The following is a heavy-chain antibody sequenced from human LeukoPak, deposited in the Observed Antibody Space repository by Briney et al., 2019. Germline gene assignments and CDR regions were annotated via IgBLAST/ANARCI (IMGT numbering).Heavy chain of an antibody. D-gene: IGHD6-6*01. J-gene: IGHJ5*01. CDR2: IGGSGAGS. Sequence: GGSLRLSCAASGFTFSNYAMSWVRQAPGKGLEWVSTIGGSGAGSYYADSVKGRFTISRDNSKNTLYVQMYSLRPGDTAVYYCARHPYRDYSSSVRHFDSWGQGALVTVSS. CDR3: ARHPYRDYSSSVRHFDS. CDR1: GFTFSNYA. V-gene: IGHV3-23*01.